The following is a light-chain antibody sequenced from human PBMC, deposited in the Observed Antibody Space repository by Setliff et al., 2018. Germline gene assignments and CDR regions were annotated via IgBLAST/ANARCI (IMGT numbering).Light chain of an antibody. CDR3: SSYTATGTVA. Sequence: QSALTQPASVSGSPGQSITISCTGTSNDVGGYNYVSWYQQYPNKAPELMIYDVNNRPSGLSNRFSGSKSGNTASLTISGLQAEDEADYYYSSYTATGTVAFGGGTKVTVL. CDR2: DVN. CDR1: SNDVGGYNY. J-gene: IGLJ2*01. V-gene: IGLV2-14*01.